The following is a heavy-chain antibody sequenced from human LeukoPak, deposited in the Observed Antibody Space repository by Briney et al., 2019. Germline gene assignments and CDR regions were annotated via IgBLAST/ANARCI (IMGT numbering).Heavy chain of an antibody. Sequence: GASVKVSCQASGGTFISYAISWVRQAPAQGLGWMERIIPIFCTANYAQKFQGRVTITTDESTSTAYMALSSLRSEDRAVYYCARGPPSGGPGYWGQGTLVTVSS. J-gene: IGHJ4*02. CDR1: GGTFISYA. CDR2: IIPIFCTA. V-gene: IGHV1-69*05. CDR3: ARGPPSGGPGY. D-gene: IGHD4-23*01.